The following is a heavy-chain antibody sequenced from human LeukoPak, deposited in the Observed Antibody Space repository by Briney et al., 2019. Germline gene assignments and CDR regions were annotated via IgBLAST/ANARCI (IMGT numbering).Heavy chain of an antibody. V-gene: IGHV4-34*01. CDR1: GGSFSGYY. Sequence: PSETLSLTCAVYGGSFSGYYWSWIRQPPGKGLEWIGEINHSGSTNYNPSLKSRVTISVDTSKNQFSLKLSSVTAADTAVYYCARGRGYYDSSGYYYGHIKPSGIIFDYWGQGTLVTVSS. J-gene: IGHJ4*02. D-gene: IGHD3-22*01. CDR3: ARGRGYYDSSGYYYGHIKPSGIIFDY. CDR2: INHSGST.